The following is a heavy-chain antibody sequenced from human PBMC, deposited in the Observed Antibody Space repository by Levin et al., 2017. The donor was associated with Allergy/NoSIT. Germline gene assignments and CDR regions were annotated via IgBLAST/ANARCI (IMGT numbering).Heavy chain of an antibody. CDR1: GGSITSYY. CDR3: ATFKWFRGFDP. J-gene: IGHJ5*02. D-gene: IGHD3-10*01. V-gene: IGHV4-59*01. Sequence: SETLSLTCTVSGGSITSYYWTWIRQPPGKGLEWIGYIYYGGTTSYNPSLKSRVTISLDTSKNQFSLKLSSVTAADTAAYYCATFKWFRGFDPWGQGTLFTVSS. CDR2: IYYGGTT.